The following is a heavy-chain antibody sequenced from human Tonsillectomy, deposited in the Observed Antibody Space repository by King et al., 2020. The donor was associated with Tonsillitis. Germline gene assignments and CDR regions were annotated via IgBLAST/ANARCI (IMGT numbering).Heavy chain of an antibody. J-gene: IGHJ3*01. D-gene: IGHD2-8*02. CDR2: INPSGTNT. CDR3: GREYWGAFDV. Sequence: VQLVEPGGGLVKHGGSLRLSCAASGFTFSDYYMSCIRQAPGKGLEWISFINPSGTNTNYVDSVRGRFTSPRDNAKNSMFLQMNSLRAEDTGVYYCGREYWGAFDVWGQGTMVTVSS. V-gene: IGHV3-11*06. CDR1: GFTFSDYY.